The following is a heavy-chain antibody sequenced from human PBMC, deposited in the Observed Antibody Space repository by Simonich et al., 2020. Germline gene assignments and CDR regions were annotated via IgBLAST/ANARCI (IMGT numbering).Heavy chain of an antibody. CDR3: ARLPDY. V-gene: IGHV4-59*08. CDR2: IYYSGRT. CDR1: GGSISSYY. Sequence: QVQLQESGPGLVKPSETLSLTCPVSGGSISSYYWSWIRQPPGKGLEWIGYIYYSGRTNYNPPLKSRVTISVDTSKNQFSLKLSSVTAADTAVYYCARLPDYWGQGTLVTVSS. J-gene: IGHJ4*02.